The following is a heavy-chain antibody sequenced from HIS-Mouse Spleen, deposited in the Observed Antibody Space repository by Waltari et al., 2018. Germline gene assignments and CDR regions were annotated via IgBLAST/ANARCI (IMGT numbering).Heavy chain of an antibody. CDR2: MSGSGGST. CDR1: EFTVTSYA. D-gene: IGHD2-2*02. V-gene: IGHV3-23*01. Sequence: EVQLLDSGGGWVQPGGPLRLSCPCSEFTVTSYARSRVRPAPGKGLEWVSAMSGSGGSTYYADSVKGRFTISRDNSKNTLYLQMNSLRAEDTAVYYCAKGVLYRHDAFDIWGQGTMVTVSS. CDR3: AKGVLYRHDAFDI. J-gene: IGHJ3*02.